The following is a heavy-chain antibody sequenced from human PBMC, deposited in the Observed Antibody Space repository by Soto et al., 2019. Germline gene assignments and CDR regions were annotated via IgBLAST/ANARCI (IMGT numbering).Heavy chain of an antibody. V-gene: IGHV5-51*01. J-gene: IGHJ3*02. CDR3: AILSSYINSGGYYNRHDAFDI. Sequence: KPGKGLEWMGIIYPGDSDISYSPSFQGQVIISADKSISTAYLQWSSLKASDTAMYYCAILSSYINSGGYYNRHDAFDIWGQGAMVTVSS. CDR2: IYPGDSDI. D-gene: IGHD3-22*01.